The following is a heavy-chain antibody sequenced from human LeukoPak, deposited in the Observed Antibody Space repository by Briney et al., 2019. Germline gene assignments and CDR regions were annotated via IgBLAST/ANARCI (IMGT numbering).Heavy chain of an antibody. CDR1: GFTFSTYA. D-gene: IGHD5-18*01. Sequence: GGSLRLSCAASGFTFSTYAMKWVRQAPGKGLEWVSTITGSGVSTFYADSVKGRFTISRDNSKNTLYLQMNNLGAEDTAIFYCAKCLFPYSNGGDYWGQGTLVTVSS. CDR3: AKCLFPYSNGGDY. J-gene: IGHJ4*02. CDR2: ITGSGVST. V-gene: IGHV3-23*01.